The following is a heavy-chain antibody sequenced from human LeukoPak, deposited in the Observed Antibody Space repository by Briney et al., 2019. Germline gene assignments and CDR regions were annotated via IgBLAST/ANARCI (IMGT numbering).Heavy chain of an antibody. CDR3: ARTSHYVDIAATIPYGIYYFDY. V-gene: IGHV1-18*01. D-gene: IGHD5-12*01. CDR2: IGVCIAKT. Sequence: APLKLSCKAAGDTLTRYGVGWVRQAPGHSLAWRDWIGVCIAKTMYAQKLQGRVTMTQDTSTSTAYIELRSLRSDDTAVYYCARTSHYVDIAATIPYGIYYFDYWGQGTLVTVSS. CDR1: GDTLTRYG. J-gene: IGHJ4*02.